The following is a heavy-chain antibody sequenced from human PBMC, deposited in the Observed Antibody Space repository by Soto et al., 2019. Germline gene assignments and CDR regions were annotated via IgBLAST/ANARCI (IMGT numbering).Heavy chain of an antibody. Sequence: PSETLSLTCIVSGGSITNSSYYWGWIRQPPGKGLEWIGSIFYSGTTYYNPSLKSRVTISVDTSKNQFSLKLSSVTAADTAVYYCARHLYLEQWLVENNWFDPWGQGTLVTVS. D-gene: IGHD6-19*01. V-gene: IGHV4-39*01. CDR3: ARHLYLEQWLVENNWFDP. J-gene: IGHJ5*02. CDR1: GGSITNSSYY. CDR2: IFYSGTT.